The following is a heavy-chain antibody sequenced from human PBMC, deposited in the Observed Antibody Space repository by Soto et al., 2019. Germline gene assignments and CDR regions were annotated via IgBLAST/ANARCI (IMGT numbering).Heavy chain of an antibody. J-gene: IGHJ4*02. V-gene: IGHV4-59*01. Sequence: QVQLQESGPGLVKPSETLSLTCTVSGGSISSYDWSWIRQPPGKGLEWIGYIYYSGSTNYDPSLKSRVTISVDTSKNQFSLKLSSVTAADTAVYYCARDGDAIAAGGTVYRGQGTLVTVSS. CDR3: ARDGDAIAAGGTVY. D-gene: IGHD6-13*01. CDR1: GGSISSYD. CDR2: IYYSGST.